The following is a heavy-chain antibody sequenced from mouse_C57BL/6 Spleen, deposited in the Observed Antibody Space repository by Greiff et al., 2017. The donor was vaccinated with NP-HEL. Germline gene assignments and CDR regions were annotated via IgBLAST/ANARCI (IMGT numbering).Heavy chain of an antibody. V-gene: IGHV1-50*01. CDR3: ARRGSGYSYYFDY. Sequence: QVQLKQPGAELVKPGASVKLSCKASGYTFTSYWMQWVKQRPGQGLEWIGEIDPSDSYTNYNQKFKGKATLTVDTSSSTAYMQLSSLTSEDSAVYYCARRGSGYSYYFDYWGQGTTLTVSS. CDR2: IDPSDSYT. CDR1: GYTFTSYW. D-gene: IGHD3-2*02. J-gene: IGHJ2*01.